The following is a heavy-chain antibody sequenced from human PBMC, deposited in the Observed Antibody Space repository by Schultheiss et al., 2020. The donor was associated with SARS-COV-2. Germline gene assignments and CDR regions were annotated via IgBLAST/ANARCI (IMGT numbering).Heavy chain of an antibody. J-gene: IGHJ3*02. Sequence: SVKVSCKASGGTFSSYAISWVRQAPGQGLEWMGGIIPIFGTANYAQKFQGRVTITADESTSTAYMELSSLRSEDTAVYYCARDAPHYCDSDCQSLDAFDIWGLGTMVTVSS. CDR3: ARDAPHYCDSDCQSLDAFDI. D-gene: IGHD2-21*02. CDR1: GGTFSSYA. V-gene: IGHV1-69*13. CDR2: IIPIFGTA.